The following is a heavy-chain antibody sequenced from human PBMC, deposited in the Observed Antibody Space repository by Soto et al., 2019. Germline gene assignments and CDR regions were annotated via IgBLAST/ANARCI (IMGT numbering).Heavy chain of an antibody. CDR1: GGTFKTYD. CDR2: IIPLFGSA. Sequence: QVQLVQSGAEVKRPGSSVRVSCKASGGTFKTYDITWVRQAPGRGLEWMGGIIPLFGSANYSQNFQVRVTITADESTNTAYMELTSLSSEDTAVYYCARETGTLYFYYYGMDVWGQGTTVTVSS. V-gene: IGHV1-69*12. D-gene: IGHD1-1*01. J-gene: IGHJ6*02. CDR3: ARETGTLYFYYYGMDV.